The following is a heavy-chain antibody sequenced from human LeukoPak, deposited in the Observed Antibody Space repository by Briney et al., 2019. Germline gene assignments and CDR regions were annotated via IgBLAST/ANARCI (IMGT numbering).Heavy chain of an antibody. CDR1: GYTLTRYY. V-gene: IGHV1-46*01. Sequence: ASVKVSCKASGYTLTRYYIHWVRQAPGQGLEWLGIINPSGGTTTYAQKFQGRVTITRDTSTSTVYMELYSLRSDDTAIYYCAREKQAEKQASGDYYYYGMDVWGQGTTVTVSS. J-gene: IGHJ6*02. D-gene: IGHD1-26*01. CDR2: INPSGGTT. CDR3: AREKQAEKQASGDYYYYGMDV.